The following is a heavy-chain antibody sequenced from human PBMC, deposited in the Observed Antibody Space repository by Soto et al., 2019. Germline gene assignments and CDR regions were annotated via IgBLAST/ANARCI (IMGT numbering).Heavy chain of an antibody. J-gene: IGHJ5*02. CDR1: GYSFTSYW. D-gene: IGHD6-13*01. Sequence: PGESLKISCKGSGYSFTSYWVGWVRQMPGKGLEWMGIIYPGDSDTRYSPSFQGQVTISADKSISTAYLQWSSLKASDTAMYYCARHIEDSSSHNWFDPWGQGTLVTVSS. CDR2: IYPGDSDT. V-gene: IGHV5-51*01. CDR3: ARHIEDSSSHNWFDP.